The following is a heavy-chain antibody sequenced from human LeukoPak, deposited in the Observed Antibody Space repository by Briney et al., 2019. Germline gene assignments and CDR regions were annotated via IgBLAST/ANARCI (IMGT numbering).Heavy chain of an antibody. CDR2: IYSGGSI. CDR3: ARVGSWDNWFDP. J-gene: IGHJ5*02. CDR1: GFTVSSNY. V-gene: IGHV3-66*01. Sequence: PGGLRLSCAASGFTVSSNYMSWVRQAPGKGLEWVSVIYSGGSIYYADSVKGRFTISRDNSKNTLYLQMNSLRAEDTAVYYCARVGSWDNWFDPWGQGTLVTVSS. D-gene: IGHD6-13*01.